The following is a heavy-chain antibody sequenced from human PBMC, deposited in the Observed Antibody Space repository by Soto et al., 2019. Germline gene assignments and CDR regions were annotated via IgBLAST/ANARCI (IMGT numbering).Heavy chain of an antibody. Sequence: SETLSLTCTVSGGSISSGGYYWSWIRQHPGKGLEWIGYIYYSGSTYYNPSLKSRVTISVDTSKNQFSLKLSSVTAADTAVYYCAREGPSHYYGSGSYYRPADYWGQGILVTVSS. CDR3: AREGPSHYYGSGSYYRPADY. J-gene: IGHJ4*02. CDR1: GGSISSGGYY. V-gene: IGHV4-31*03. CDR2: IYYSGST. D-gene: IGHD3-10*01.